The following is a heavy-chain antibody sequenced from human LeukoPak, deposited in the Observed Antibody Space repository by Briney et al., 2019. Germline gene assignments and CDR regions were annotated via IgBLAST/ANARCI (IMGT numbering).Heavy chain of an antibody. Sequence: PGRSLRLSCAASGFTFSSYGMHWVRRAPGKGLEWVAVISYDGSNKYYADSVKGRFTISRDYSKNTLYLQMNSLRAEDTAVYYCATGLGESFDYWGQGTLVTVSS. CDR3: ATGLGESFDY. J-gene: IGHJ4*02. CDR2: ISYDGSNK. V-gene: IGHV3-30*03. D-gene: IGHD3-10*01. CDR1: GFTFSSYG.